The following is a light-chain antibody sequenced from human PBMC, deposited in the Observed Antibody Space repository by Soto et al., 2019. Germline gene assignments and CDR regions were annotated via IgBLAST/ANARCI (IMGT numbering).Light chain of an antibody. CDR3: QYRSNWPPIT. V-gene: IGKV3-11*01. Sequence: EIVLTQSPATLSLSPGERATLSCRASQSVRSYLAWYQQKPGQAPRLLIYDASNRATGIPARFSGSGSGTDFTLTISTLEPEDFAVYYCQYRSNWPPITFGQGTRLE. J-gene: IGKJ5*01. CDR1: QSVRSY. CDR2: DAS.